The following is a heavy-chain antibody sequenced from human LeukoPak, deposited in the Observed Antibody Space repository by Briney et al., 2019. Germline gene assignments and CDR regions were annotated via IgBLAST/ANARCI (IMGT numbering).Heavy chain of an antibody. D-gene: IGHD2-2*01. CDR3: AKGGYCSSTSCYVGWFDP. CDR1: GFSFSTYD. Sequence: GGSLRLSCAASGFSFSTYDMSWVRQAPGKGLEWVSGISGGGGSTYYADSVKGRFTISRDNSKNTLFLQMNSLRAEDTAVYYCAKGGYCSSTSCYVGWFDPWGQGALVTVSS. V-gene: IGHV3-23*01. J-gene: IGHJ5*02. CDR2: ISGGGGST.